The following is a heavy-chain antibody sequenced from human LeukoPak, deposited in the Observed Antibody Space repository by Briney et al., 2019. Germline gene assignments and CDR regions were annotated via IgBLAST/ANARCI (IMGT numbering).Heavy chain of an antibody. Sequence: ASVKVSCKASGYTFTSYGISWVRQAPGQGLEWMGWISAYNGNTNYAQKLQGRVTMTTDTSTSTAYMELRSLRSDDTAVYYCARGRSGLRSSTSLRGYAFDIWGQGTMVTVSS. J-gene: IGHJ3*02. CDR2: ISAYNGNT. CDR3: ARGRSGLRSSTSLRGYAFDI. D-gene: IGHD2-2*01. CDR1: GYTFTSYG. V-gene: IGHV1-18*01.